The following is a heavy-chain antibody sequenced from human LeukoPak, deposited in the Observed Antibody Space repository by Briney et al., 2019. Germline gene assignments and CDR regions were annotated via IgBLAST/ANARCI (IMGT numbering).Heavy chain of an antibody. CDR1: GFSFSTYS. J-gene: IGHJ4*02. CDR2: ISSSASSI. V-gene: IGHV3-48*01. Sequence: GGSLRLSCEVSGFSFSTYSMNWVRQAPGKGLEWVSYISSSASSIYYADSVKGRFTISRDNAKNSLYLQMNSLRAEDTAVYYCARDPTYYYDSSGSFDYWGQGTLVTVSS. D-gene: IGHD3-22*01. CDR3: ARDPTYYYDSSGSFDY.